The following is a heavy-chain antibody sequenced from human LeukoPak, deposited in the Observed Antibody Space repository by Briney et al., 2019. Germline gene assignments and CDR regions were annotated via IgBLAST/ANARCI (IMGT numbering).Heavy chain of an antibody. V-gene: IGHV3-23*01. Sequence: GSLRLSCAASGFTFSSYAMSWVRQAPGKGLEWVSAISGSGGSTYYADSVKGRFTISRDNSKNTLYLQMNSLRAEDTAVYYCAKDGVVRGVITRWGQGTLVTVSS. J-gene: IGHJ4*02. D-gene: IGHD3-10*01. CDR1: GFTFSSYA. CDR3: AKDGVVRGVITR. CDR2: ISGSGGST.